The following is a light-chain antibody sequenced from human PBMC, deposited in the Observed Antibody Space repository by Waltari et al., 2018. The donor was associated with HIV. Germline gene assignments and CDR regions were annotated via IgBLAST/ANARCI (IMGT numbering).Light chain of an antibody. CDR2: VGPAGIVV. CDR1: SGYNNYR. V-gene: IGLV9-49*02. CDR3: GVDHGTGSNFGYV. J-gene: IGLJ1*01. Sequence: QPVLTQPPSASASLGSSVTLTCTLSSGYNNYRVDFYQQRPGKGPRFVMRVGPAGIVVSKGDAIPSRFPARGSGLNRYLTIKNIQAEDESDYHCGVDHGTGSNFGYVFGPGTTVTVL.